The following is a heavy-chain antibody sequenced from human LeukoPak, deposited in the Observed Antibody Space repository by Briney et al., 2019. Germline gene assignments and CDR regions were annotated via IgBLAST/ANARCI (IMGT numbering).Heavy chain of an antibody. D-gene: IGHD4-11*01. V-gene: IGHV4-31*03. J-gene: IGHJ6*02. CDR3: ARDRDDYSNYRTDYYYGMDV. CDR1: GGSISSGGYY. Sequence: SETLSLTCTVSGGSISSGGYYWSWIRQHPGKGLEWIGYIYYSGSTYYNPSLNSRVTISADTSKNQFSLKLSSVTAADTAVYYCARDRDDYSNYRTDYYYGMDVWGQGTTVTVSS. CDR2: IYYSGST.